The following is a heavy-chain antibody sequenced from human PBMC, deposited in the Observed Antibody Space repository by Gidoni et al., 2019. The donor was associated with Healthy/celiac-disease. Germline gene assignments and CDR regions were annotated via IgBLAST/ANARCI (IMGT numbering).Heavy chain of an antibody. CDR1: GFTFSSYG. CDR2: ISYDGSNK. Sequence: QVQLVESGGGVVQPGRSLRLSCAASGFTFSSYGMHWVRQAPGKGLEWVAVISYDGSNKYYADAVKGRFTISRDNFKNTLYLQMNSLRAEDTAVYYCAKDQDGYNGDPLDLWGRGTLVTVSS. D-gene: IGHD5-12*01. J-gene: IGHJ2*01. CDR3: AKDQDGYNGDPLDL. V-gene: IGHV3-30*18.